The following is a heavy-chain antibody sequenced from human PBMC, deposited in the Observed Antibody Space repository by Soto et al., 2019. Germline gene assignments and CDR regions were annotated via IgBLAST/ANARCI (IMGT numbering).Heavy chain of an antibody. V-gene: IGHV3-33*01. D-gene: IGHD6-13*01. Sequence: QVQLVESGGGVVQPGRSLRLSCAASGFTFSSYGMHWVRQAPGKGLEWVAVIWYDGSNKYYADSVKGRFTISRDNSKNTLYLQMNSLRAEDTAVYYCARERAAAVTHYYYGMDVWGQGTTVTVSS. J-gene: IGHJ6*02. CDR1: GFTFSSYG. CDR2: IWYDGSNK. CDR3: ARERAAAVTHYYYGMDV.